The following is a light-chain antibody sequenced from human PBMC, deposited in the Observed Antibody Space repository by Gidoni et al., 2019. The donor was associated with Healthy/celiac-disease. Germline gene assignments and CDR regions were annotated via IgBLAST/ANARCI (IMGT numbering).Light chain of an antibody. J-gene: IGKJ5*01. Sequence: EIVLTQSPATLSLSPGERATLSCRARQSVSSYLAWYQQKPGQAPRLLIYDASNRATGIPARFSGSGSGTDFTLTISSLEPEDLAVYYCQQRSNWPPITFGQGTRLEIK. CDR2: DAS. V-gene: IGKV3-11*01. CDR1: QSVSSY. CDR3: QQRSNWPPIT.